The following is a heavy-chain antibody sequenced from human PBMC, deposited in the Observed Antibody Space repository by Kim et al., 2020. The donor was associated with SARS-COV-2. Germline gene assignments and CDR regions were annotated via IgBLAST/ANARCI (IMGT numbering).Heavy chain of an antibody. CDR1: GFTFSSYS. V-gene: IGHV3-21*01. D-gene: IGHD2-8*01. Sequence: GGSLRLSCAASGFTFSSYSMNWVRQAPGKGLEWVSSISSSSSYIYYADSVKGRFTISRDNAKNSLYLQMNSLRAEDTAVYYCARDRSGYFTPPYYGMDVWGQGTTVTVSS. J-gene: IGHJ6*02. CDR2: ISSSSSYI. CDR3: ARDRSGYFTPPYYGMDV.